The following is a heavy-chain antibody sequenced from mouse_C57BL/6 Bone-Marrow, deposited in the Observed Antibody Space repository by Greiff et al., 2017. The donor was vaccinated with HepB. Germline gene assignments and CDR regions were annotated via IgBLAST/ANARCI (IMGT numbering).Heavy chain of an antibody. CDR3: AGAGGGFDY. V-gene: IGHV1-82*01. CDR1: GYAFSSSW. J-gene: IGHJ2*01. CDR2: IYPGDGDT. Sequence: QVQLQQSGPELVKPGASVKISCKASGYAFSSSWMNWVKQRPGKGLEWIGRIYPGDGDTNYNGKFKGKATLAADKSSSTAYMQLSSLKSEDSAVYFCAGAGGGFDYWGQGTTLTVSS.